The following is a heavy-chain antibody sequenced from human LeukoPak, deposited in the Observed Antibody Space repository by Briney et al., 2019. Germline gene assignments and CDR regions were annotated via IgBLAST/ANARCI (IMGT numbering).Heavy chain of an antibody. CDR3: ARGDTSMVD. Sequence: SQTLSLTCAISGDTFYGNSVAWNWIRQSPSRGLEWLGRTYYKSKWYNNYAVSVKSRITINPDTSKNQFSLQLNSVTPEDTAVYYCARGDTSMVDWGQGTLVTVSS. D-gene: IGHD5-18*01. V-gene: IGHV6-1*01. CDR1: GDTFYGNSVA. CDR2: TYYKSKWYN. J-gene: IGHJ4*02.